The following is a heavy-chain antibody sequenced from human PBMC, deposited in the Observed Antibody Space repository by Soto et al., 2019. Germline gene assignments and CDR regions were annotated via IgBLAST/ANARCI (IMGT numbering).Heavy chain of an antibody. J-gene: IGHJ4*02. CDR3: ARKHRVITIFGLVL. D-gene: IGHD3-9*01. CDR1: GYTFTGYY. Sequence: ASVKVSCKASGYTFTGYYMHWVRQAPGQGLDWMGWINPNSGGTNYAQKFQGWVTMTRDTSISTAYMELSRLRSDDTAVYYCARKHRVITIFGLVLWGQGTLVNVSS. V-gene: IGHV1-2*04. CDR2: INPNSGGT.